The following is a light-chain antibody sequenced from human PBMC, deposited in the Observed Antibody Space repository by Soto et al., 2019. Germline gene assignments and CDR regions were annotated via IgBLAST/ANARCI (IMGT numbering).Light chain of an antibody. Sequence: EIVFTQSPGTLSLSPGERATLSCRASQSVSSSYLAWYQQKPGQAPRLLIYGASTRATGIPARFSGSGSGTEFTLTISSLQSEDFAVYYCQQYNNWPRTFGQGTKWIS. J-gene: IGKJ1*01. CDR1: QSVSSSY. CDR2: GAS. CDR3: QQYNNWPRT. V-gene: IGKV3-15*01.